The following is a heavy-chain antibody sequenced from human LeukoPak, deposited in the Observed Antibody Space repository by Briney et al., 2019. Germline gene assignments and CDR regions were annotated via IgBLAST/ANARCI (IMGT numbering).Heavy chain of an antibody. Sequence: SETLSLTCTVSGGSISSYYWSWIRQPAGKGLEWIGRIYSSGSTNYNLSLKSRVTMSVDTSKNQFSLKLSSVTAADTAVYYCARELGDTAMVAGDYWGQGTLVTVSS. CDR2: IYSSGST. J-gene: IGHJ4*02. CDR1: GGSISSYY. V-gene: IGHV4-4*07. D-gene: IGHD5-18*01. CDR3: ARELGDTAMVAGDY.